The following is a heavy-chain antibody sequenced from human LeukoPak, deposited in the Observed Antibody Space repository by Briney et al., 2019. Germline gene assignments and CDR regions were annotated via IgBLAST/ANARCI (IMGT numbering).Heavy chain of an antibody. D-gene: IGHD6-6*01. Sequence: SETLSLTCTVSGGFISSSSYYWGWIRQPPGKGLEWVGSIYYSGSTYYNPSLKSRVTIPVDTSKNQFPLKLSSVTAADTAVYYCARIAARPGGGDYWGQGTLVTVSS. V-gene: IGHV4-39*01. CDR1: GGFISSSSYY. CDR2: IYYSGST. J-gene: IGHJ4*02. CDR3: ARIAARPGGGDY.